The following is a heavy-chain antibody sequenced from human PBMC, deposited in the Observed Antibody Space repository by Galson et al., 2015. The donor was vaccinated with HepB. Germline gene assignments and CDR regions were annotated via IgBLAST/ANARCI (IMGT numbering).Heavy chain of an antibody. J-gene: IGHJ6*02. Sequence: SLRLSCAASGFTFCSYGMHWVRQAPGKGLEWVAVISYDGSNKYYADSVKGRFTISRDNSKNTLYLQMNSLRAEDTAVYYCAKAAWSSGWYPGVYYYYGMDVWGQGTTVTVSS. CDR1: GFTFCSYG. D-gene: IGHD6-19*01. CDR2: ISYDGSNK. V-gene: IGHV3-30*18. CDR3: AKAAWSSGWYPGVYYYYGMDV.